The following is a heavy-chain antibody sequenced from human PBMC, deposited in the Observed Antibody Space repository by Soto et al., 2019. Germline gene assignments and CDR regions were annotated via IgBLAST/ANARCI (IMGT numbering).Heavy chain of an antibody. CDR1: GFTFSSYG. CDR2: ISYDGSNK. V-gene: IGHV3-30*18. D-gene: IGHD3-10*01. J-gene: IGHJ4*02. Sequence: GGSLRLSCAASGFTFSSYGMHWVRQAPGKGLEWVAVISYDGSNKYYADSVKGRFTISRDNSKNTLYLQMNSLRAEDTAVYYCAKGSFDYYGSDPQIDYWGQGTLVTVSS. CDR3: AKGSFDYYGSDPQIDY.